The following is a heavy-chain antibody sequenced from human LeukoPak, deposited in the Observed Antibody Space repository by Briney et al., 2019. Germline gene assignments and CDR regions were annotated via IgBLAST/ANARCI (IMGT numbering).Heavy chain of an antibody. J-gene: IGHJ4*02. CDR3: ARDGNIAAAGYADY. CDR1: GFTFSSYA. D-gene: IGHD6-13*01. CDR2: ISYDGSNK. V-gene: IGHV3-30-3*01. Sequence: GGSLRLSCAASGFTFSSYAMHWVRQAPGKGLEWVAVISYDGSNKYYADSVKGRFTISRDNSKNTLYLQMNSLRAGDTAVYYCARDGNIAAAGYADYWGQGTLVTVSS.